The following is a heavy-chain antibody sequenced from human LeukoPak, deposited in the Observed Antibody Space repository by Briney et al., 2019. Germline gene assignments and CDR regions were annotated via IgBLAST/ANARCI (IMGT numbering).Heavy chain of an antibody. D-gene: IGHD3-3*02. CDR2: TNTDGSSA. CDR1: GFTFSSYW. V-gene: IGHV3-74*01. CDR3: ARAHLWRYGMDV. Sequence: PGGSLRLSCAASGFTFSSYWMHWVRQAPGKGLVWVSRTNTDGSSASYADSVKGRFTISSDNDKDTLYLQMNSLRAEDTAVYYCARAHLWRYGMDVWGLGTTVTVSS. J-gene: IGHJ6*02.